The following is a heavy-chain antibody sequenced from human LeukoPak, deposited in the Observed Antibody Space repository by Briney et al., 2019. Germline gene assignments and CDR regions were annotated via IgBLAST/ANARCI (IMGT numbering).Heavy chain of an antibody. Sequence: SETLSLTCTVSGGSISSYCWSWIRQPPGKGLEWIGYIFYSGSTNYNPSLKSRVVISVDTSKNQFSLKLSSVTAADTAVYYCARTESSGYYYIFDYWGQGTLVTVSS. CDR2: IFYSGST. D-gene: IGHD3-22*01. CDR1: GGSISSYC. CDR3: ARTESSGYYYIFDY. V-gene: IGHV4-59*01. J-gene: IGHJ4*02.